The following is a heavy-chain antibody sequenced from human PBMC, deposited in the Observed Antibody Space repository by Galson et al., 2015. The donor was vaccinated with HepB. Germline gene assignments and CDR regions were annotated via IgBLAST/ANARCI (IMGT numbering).Heavy chain of an antibody. CDR3: ARDGQFYGSGTGNSDF. CDR1: GFSFSYFA. Sequence: SLRLSCAASGFSFSYFAIHWVRQAPGKGLEWVALISYDGSKKYYAGSVKGRFTISRDNSKNTLYLQMDSLRPEDAGVYYCARDGQFYGSGTGNSDFWGQGTLVTVSS. J-gene: IGHJ4*02. V-gene: IGHV3-30-3*01. D-gene: IGHD3-10*01. CDR2: ISYDGSKK.